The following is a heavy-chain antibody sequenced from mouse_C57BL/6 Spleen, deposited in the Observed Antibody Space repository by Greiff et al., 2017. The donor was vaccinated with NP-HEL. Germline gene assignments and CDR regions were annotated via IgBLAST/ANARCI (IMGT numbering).Heavy chain of an antibody. V-gene: IGHV14-4*01. Sequence: EVQLQQSGAELVRPGASVKLSCTASGFNIKDDYMHWVKQRPEQGLEWIGWIDPENGDTEYASKFQGKVTITADTSSNTAYLQLSSLTSEDTAVYYCTGFYYGSKGGYWGQGTTLTVSS. CDR3: TGFYYGSKGGY. CDR2: IDPENGDT. CDR1: GFNIKDDY. D-gene: IGHD1-1*01. J-gene: IGHJ2*01.